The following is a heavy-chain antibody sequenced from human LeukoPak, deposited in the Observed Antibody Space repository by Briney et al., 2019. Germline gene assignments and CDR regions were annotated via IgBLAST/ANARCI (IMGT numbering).Heavy chain of an antibody. J-gene: IGHJ4*02. D-gene: IGHD2-2*01. CDR3: AYNSVLPAAMGFDF. Sequence: ESGPTLVNPTQTLTLTCTLSGFSLSTSGVAVGWIRQPPGMALEWLALIYWNDDKRYSPSLTSRLTFTKDTSKNQVVLTMTDMDPVDTGTYYCAYNSVLPAAMGFDFWGQGTLVTVSS. CDR1: GFSLSTSGVA. CDR2: IYWNDDK. V-gene: IGHV2-5*01.